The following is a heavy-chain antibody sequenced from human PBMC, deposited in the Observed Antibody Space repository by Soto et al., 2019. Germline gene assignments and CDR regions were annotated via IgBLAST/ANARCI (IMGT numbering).Heavy chain of an antibody. Sequence: SETLSLTCTVSGGSISSYYWSWIRQPPGKGLEWIGYIYYSGSTNYNPYIKSRVTITVDTSKNQFSLKLSSVTAADTAVYYCARHVMQQLGWFDPWGQGTLVTVS. D-gene: IGHD6-13*01. CDR3: ARHVMQQLGWFDP. V-gene: IGHV4-59*08. CDR2: IYYSGST. CDR1: GGSISSYY. J-gene: IGHJ5*02.